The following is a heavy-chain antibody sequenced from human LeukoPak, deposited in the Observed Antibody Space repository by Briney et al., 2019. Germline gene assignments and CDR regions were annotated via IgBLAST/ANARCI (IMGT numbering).Heavy chain of an antibody. CDR2: IYPGDSDT. J-gene: IGHJ3*02. Sequence: GESLKISCKGSGYSFTSYWIGWVRQMPGKGLEWVGIIYPGDSDTRYSPSFQGQVTISADKSISTAYLQWSSLKASDTAMYYCTRHRAMVRPLWYAFDIWGQGTMVTVSS. D-gene: IGHD3-10*01. CDR1: GYSFTSYW. V-gene: IGHV5-51*01. CDR3: TRHRAMVRPLWYAFDI.